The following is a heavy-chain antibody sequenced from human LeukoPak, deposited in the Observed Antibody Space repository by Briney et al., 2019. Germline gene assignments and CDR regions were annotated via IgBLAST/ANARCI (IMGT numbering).Heavy chain of an antibody. CDR1: GFTFSSYA. CDR3: AKVKGPNKPMVAATPGGYFDY. CDR2: ISGSGGST. V-gene: IGHV3-23*01. D-gene: IGHD2-15*01. Sequence: GGSLRLSCAASGFTFSSYAMSWVRQAPGKGLEWVSAISGSGGSTYYADSVKGRFTISRDNSKNTLYLQMNSLRAEDTAVYYCAKVKGPNKPMVAATPGGYFDYWGQGTLVTVSS. J-gene: IGHJ4*02.